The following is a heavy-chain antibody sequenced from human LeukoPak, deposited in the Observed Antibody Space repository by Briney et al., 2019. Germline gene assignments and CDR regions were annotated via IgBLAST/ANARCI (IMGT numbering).Heavy chain of an antibody. J-gene: IGHJ4*02. V-gene: IGHV1-69*04. CDR2: IIPILGIA. CDR1: GGTFSSYT. CDR3: ARDPREGQLDY. Sequence: SVKVSCKASGGTFSSYTISWLRQAPGQGLEWMGRIIPILGIANYAQKFQGRVTITADKSTSTAYMELSSLRSEDTAVYYCARDPREGQLDYWGQGTLVTVSS. D-gene: IGHD1-26*01.